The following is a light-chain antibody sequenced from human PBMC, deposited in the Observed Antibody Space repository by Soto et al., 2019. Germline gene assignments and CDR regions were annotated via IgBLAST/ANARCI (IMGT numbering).Light chain of an antibody. V-gene: IGKV1-16*01. CDR1: QNIFNY. Sequence: DIQMTQSPSSLSASLGDRVTITCRASQNIFNYLNWYQQKPGKAPNLLIYAASDLQSGVPSRFSGSGSGTEFTLTISSLQPDDFATYYCQHYNSYSEAFGQGTKVDIK. J-gene: IGKJ1*01. CDR3: QHYNSYSEA. CDR2: AAS.